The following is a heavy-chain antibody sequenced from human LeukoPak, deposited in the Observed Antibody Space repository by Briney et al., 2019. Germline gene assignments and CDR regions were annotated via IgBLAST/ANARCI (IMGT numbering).Heavy chain of an antibody. CDR2: INHSGST. CDR3: ARGRCRPDRSARYCSGGSCYSPYYYYYYGMDV. D-gene: IGHD2-15*01. CDR1: GGSVSSGNLY. Sequence: SETLSLTCTVSGGSVSSGNLYWSWIRQPPGKGLEWIGEINHSGSTNYNPSLKSRVTISVDTSKNQFSLKLSSVTAADTAVYYCARGRCRPDRSARYCSGGSCYSPYYYYYYGMDVWGQGTTVTVSS. V-gene: IGHV4-61*01. J-gene: IGHJ6*02.